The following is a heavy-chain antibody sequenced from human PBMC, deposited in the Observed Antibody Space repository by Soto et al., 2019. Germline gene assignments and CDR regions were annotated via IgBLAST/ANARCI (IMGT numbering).Heavy chain of an antibody. CDR1: GGSISSYY. D-gene: IGHD3-22*01. V-gene: IGHV4-59*01. CDR2: IYYSGST. J-gene: IGHJ5*02. Sequence: SETLSLTCTVSGGSISSYYWSWIRQPPGKGLEWIGYIYYSGSTNYNPSLKSRVTISVDTSKNQFSLKLSSVTAADTAVYYCARERYYDSSGYFRNWFDPWGQGTLVTVSS. CDR3: ARERYYDSSGYFRNWFDP.